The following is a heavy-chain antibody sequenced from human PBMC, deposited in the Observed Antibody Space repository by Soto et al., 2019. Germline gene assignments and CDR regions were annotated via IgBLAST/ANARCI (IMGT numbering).Heavy chain of an antibody. CDR3: ARGTGWSNWYFDL. Sequence: ESGGGVVQPGKPLRLSCAGTGFTFNSYGMHWVRQAPGKGLEWVAVIWYDGYNKYYADSVKGRFAISRDNSKNTVYLEMNSLRAEETAMYYCARGTGWSNWYFDLWGRGTLVTVSS. D-gene: IGHD6-19*01. V-gene: IGHV3-33*01. CDR2: IWYDGYNK. J-gene: IGHJ2*01. CDR1: GFTFNSYG.